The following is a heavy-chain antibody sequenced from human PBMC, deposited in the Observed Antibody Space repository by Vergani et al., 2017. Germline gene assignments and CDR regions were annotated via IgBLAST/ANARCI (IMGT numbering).Heavy chain of an antibody. CDR1: GGSISSSSYY. V-gene: IGHV4-39*07. D-gene: IGHD3-22*01. CDR2: IYYSGST. Sequence: QLQLQESGPGLVKPSETLSLTCTVSGGSISSSSYYWGWIRQPPGKGLEWIGSIYYSGSTYYNPSLKSRVTISVDTSKNQFSLKLSSVTAADTAVYYCARDPGGYYYDSSGYYPLDYWGQGTLVTVSS. J-gene: IGHJ4*02. CDR3: ARDPGGYYYDSSGYYPLDY.